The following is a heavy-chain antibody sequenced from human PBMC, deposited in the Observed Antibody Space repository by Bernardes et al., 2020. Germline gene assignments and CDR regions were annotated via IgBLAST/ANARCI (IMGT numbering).Heavy chain of an antibody. CDR3: ARTMTTVVDY. CDR2: IYYSGST. Sequence: SETLSLTRTVSGGSISSSSYYWGWIRQPPGKGLEWIGSIYYSGSTYYNPSLKSRVTISVDTSKNQFSLKLSSVTAADTAVYYCARTMTTVVDYWGQGTLVTVSS. D-gene: IGHD4-17*01. CDR1: GGSISSSSYY. J-gene: IGHJ4*02. V-gene: IGHV4-39*01.